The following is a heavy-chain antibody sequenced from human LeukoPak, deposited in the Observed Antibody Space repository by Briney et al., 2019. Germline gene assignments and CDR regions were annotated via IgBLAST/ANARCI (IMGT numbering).Heavy chain of an antibody. D-gene: IGHD2-15*01. CDR3: ARRPFCSGGSSPFDY. V-gene: IGHV4-39*01. Sequence: SETLSLTCTVSGGSISSSSYYWGWIRQPPWKGLEWIGSVYYSGSTYYNPSLKSRATISVDTSKNQFSLKLSSVTAADTAVYYCARRPFCSGGSSPFDYWGPGTLVTVSS. CDR1: GGSISSSSYY. J-gene: IGHJ4*02. CDR2: VYYSGST.